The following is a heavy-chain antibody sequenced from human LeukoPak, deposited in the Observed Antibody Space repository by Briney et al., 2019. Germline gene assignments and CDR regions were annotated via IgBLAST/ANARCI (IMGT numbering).Heavy chain of an antibody. CDR1: GGSISSYY. CDR3: ARDGYSGSDAL. Sequence: PSETLSRTCTVSGGSISSYYYSWIRQPPGKGLEWIGYIYYSGSTNYNPSLKSRVTISVDTSQNQFSLKLSSVTAADTAVYYCARDGYSGSDALWGQGTLVTVSS. CDR2: IYYSGST. V-gene: IGHV4-59*01. J-gene: IGHJ4*02. D-gene: IGHD5-12*01.